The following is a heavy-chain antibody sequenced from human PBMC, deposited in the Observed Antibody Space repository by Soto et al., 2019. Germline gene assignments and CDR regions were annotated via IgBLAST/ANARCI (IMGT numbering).Heavy chain of an antibody. V-gene: IGHV4-4*02. CDR2: IYHSGST. Sequence: QVQLQESGPGLVKPSGTLSLTCAVSGGSISSSNWWSWVRQPPGKGLEWIGEIYHSGSTNYNPSLTSRVTISVDTSQNHFSLQLSSVTAADTAVYYCAIRYGSGSYYPPGYWGQGTLVTVSS. D-gene: IGHD3-10*01. CDR1: GGSISSSNW. CDR3: AIRYGSGSYYPPGY. J-gene: IGHJ4*02.